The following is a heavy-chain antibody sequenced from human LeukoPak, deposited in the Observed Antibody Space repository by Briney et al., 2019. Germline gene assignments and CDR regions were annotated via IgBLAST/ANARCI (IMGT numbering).Heavy chain of an antibody. J-gene: IGHJ3*02. CDR3: ARDAGSSWPYDAFDI. CDR2: IYYSGST. Sequence: SETLSRTCTVSGGSISSYYWSWIRQPPGKGLEWIGYIYYSGSTNYNPSLKSRVTISVDTSKNQFSLKLGSVTAADTAVYYCARDAGSSWPYDAFDIWGQGTMVTVSS. CDR1: GGSISSYY. D-gene: IGHD6-13*01. V-gene: IGHV4-59*01.